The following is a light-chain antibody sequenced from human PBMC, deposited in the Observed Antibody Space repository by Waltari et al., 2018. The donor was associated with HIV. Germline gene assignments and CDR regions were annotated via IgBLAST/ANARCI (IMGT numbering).Light chain of an antibody. J-gene: IGKJ4*01. CDR2: WAS. Sequence: DIVMTQSQDSLAEPRGERATTHCNSSQSVFETSPSRNYLAWYQQKPRQPPTLLIYWASSRESGVPARFSGSGSGTDFTLTISSLQAEDVAVYYCQQYLSTPLTFGGGTKVEIK. V-gene: IGKV4-1*01. CDR1: QSVFETSPSRNY. CDR3: QQYLSTPLT.